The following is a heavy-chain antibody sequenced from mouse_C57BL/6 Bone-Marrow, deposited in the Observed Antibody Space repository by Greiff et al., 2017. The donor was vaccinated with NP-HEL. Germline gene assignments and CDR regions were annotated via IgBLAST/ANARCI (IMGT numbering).Heavy chain of an antibody. V-gene: IGHV1-15*01. Sequence: VQLQQSGAELVRPGASVTLSCKASGYTFTDYEMHWVKQTPVHGLEWIGAIDPETGGPAYNQKFTGKAILTADKSSSTAYMELRSLTSEDSAVYYCTRGTTVVAGGENYAMDYWGKGTSVTVSS. D-gene: IGHD1-1*01. CDR3: TRGTTVVAGGENYAMDY. J-gene: IGHJ4*01. CDR2: IDPETGGP. CDR1: GYTFTDYE.